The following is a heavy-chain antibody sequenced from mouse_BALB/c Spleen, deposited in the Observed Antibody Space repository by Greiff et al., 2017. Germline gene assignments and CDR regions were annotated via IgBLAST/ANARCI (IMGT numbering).Heavy chain of an antibody. V-gene: IGHV1-7*01. Sequence: VKLQESGAELSKPGASVKMSCKASGYTFTSYWMHWVKQRPGQGLEWIGYINPSTGYTEYNQKFKDKATLTADKSSSTAYMQLSSLTSEDSAVYYCARGSSSWFAYWGQGTLVTVSA. CDR2: INPSTGYT. CDR3: ARGSSSWFAY. J-gene: IGHJ3*01. CDR1: GYTFTSYW. D-gene: IGHD1-1*01.